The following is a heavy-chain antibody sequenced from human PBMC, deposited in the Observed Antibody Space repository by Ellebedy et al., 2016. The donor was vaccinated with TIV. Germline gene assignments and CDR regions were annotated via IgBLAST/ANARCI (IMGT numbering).Heavy chain of an antibody. Sequence: SGPTLVKPTQTLTLTCTFSGFSLSTSGMCVSWIRQPPGKALEWLARIDWDDDKYYSTSLKTRLTISKDTSKNQVVLTMTNMDPVDTATYYCARTPSYGGYVGGYGMDVWGQGTTVTVSS. CDR2: IDWDDDK. V-gene: IGHV2-70*11. D-gene: IGHD5-12*01. J-gene: IGHJ6*01. CDR3: ARTPSYGGYVGGYGMDV. CDR1: GFSLSTSGMC.